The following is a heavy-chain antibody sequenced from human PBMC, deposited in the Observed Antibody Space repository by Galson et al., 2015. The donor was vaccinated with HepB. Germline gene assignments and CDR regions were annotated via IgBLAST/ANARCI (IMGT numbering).Heavy chain of an antibody. J-gene: IGHJ4*02. CDR1: GFTFSSYS. CDR3: AREISGGYPAGGF. D-gene: IGHD6-19*01. V-gene: IGHV3-21*01. CDR2: IRSSRSYI. Sequence: SLRLSCAASGFTFSSYSMNWVRQAPGKGLEWVSSIRSSRSYIYYADSVKGRFTISRDNDQNSLYLQMNSLRAEDTAVYYCAREISGGYPAGGFWGQGTLVTVSS.